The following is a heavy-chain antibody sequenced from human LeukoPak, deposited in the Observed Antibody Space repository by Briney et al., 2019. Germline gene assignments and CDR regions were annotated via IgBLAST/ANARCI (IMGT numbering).Heavy chain of an antibody. CDR3: ATSGASRDGYNFETP. Sequence: SETLSLTCTVSGGSISSSSYYWGWIRQPPGKGLEWIGSIYYSGSTYYNPSLKSRVTISVDTSKNQFSLKLSSVTAADTAVYYCATSGASRDGYNFETPWGQGTLVTVSS. D-gene: IGHD5-24*01. CDR2: IYYSGST. V-gene: IGHV4-39*07. J-gene: IGHJ5*02. CDR1: GGSISSSSYY.